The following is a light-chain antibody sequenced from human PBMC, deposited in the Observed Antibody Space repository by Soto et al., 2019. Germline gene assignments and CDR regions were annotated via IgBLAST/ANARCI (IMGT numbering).Light chain of an antibody. CDR3: SSYTSSSTLGGV. V-gene: IGLV2-14*01. CDR2: DVS. CDR1: SSDDGGYNY. Sequence: QSVLTQPASVSGSPGQSITISCTGTSSDDGGYNYVSWYQQHPGKAPKLMIYDVSNRPSGVSNRLSGSKSGNTASLTISGLQAEDEADYYCSSYTSSSTLGGVFGGGTKLTVL. J-gene: IGLJ2*01.